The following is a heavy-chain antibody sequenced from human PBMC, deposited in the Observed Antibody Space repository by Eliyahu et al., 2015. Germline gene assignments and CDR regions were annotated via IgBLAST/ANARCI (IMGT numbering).Heavy chain of an antibody. Sequence: EVQLVQSGAEVKKPGESLRISCKGSGYSFTSYWISWGRQMPGKGLEWMGRIDPSDSYTNYSPSFQGHVTISADKSISTAYLQWSSLKASDTAMYYCARHGSHCSGGSCYPGEFWFDPWGQGTLVTVSS. V-gene: IGHV5-10-1*03. CDR3: ARHGSHCSGGSCYPGEFWFDP. CDR1: GYSFTSYW. CDR2: IDPSDSYT. D-gene: IGHD2-15*01. J-gene: IGHJ5*02.